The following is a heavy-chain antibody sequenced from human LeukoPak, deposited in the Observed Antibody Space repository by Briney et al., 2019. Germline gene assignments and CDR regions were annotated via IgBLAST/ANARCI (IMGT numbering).Heavy chain of an antibody. CDR2: ISSSSSTV. CDR1: GFTFSRYG. CDR3: AGGGTTVFDY. Sequence: GGSLRLSCAASGFTFSRYGMNWVRQAPGKGLEWVSYISSSSSTVYYADSVKGRFTISRDNAKNSLYLQMNSLRAEDTAVYYCAGGGTTVFDYWGQGTLVTVSS. V-gene: IGHV3-48*01. D-gene: IGHD1-7*01. J-gene: IGHJ4*02.